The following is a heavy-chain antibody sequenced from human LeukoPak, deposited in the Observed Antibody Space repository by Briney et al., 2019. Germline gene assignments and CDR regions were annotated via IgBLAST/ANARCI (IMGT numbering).Heavy chain of an antibody. CDR1: GFTFSGYW. CDR3: AREVRLVVDYFDY. CDR2: IVSDGSST. V-gene: IGHV3-74*01. J-gene: IGHJ4*02. Sequence: PGGSLRLSCAASGFTFSGYWMHWVRQAPGKGLVWVSRIVSDGSSTSYADSVKGRFTISRDNAKNTLYLQMNSLRAEDTAVYHCAREVRLVVDYFDYWGQGTLVTVSS. D-gene: IGHD2-15*01.